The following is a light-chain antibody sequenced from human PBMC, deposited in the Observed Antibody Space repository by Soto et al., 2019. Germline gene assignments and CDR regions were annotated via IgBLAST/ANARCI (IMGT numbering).Light chain of an antibody. CDR1: SSNIGSNA. CDR2: SDD. CDR3: SSYTSRTTPV. V-gene: IGLV1-44*01. Sequence: VLTQPPSASGTPGQRVTISCSGSSSNIGSNAVSWYQHFPGTAPKVLIYSDDQRPSGVPDRFSGSKSGTSASLAISGLRAEDEADYHCSSYTSRTTPVFGGGTKVTVL. J-gene: IGLJ2*01.